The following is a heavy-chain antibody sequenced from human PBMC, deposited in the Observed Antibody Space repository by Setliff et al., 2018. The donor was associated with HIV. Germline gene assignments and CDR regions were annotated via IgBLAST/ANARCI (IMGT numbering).Heavy chain of an antibody. D-gene: IGHD3-3*01. J-gene: IGHJ5*02. CDR3: AREREAWSAYDS. V-gene: IGHV4-59*12. Sequence: NPSETLSLTCTVSGGSISSYYWSWIRQPPGKGLEWIGHIYYSGSTNYNSSLESRVAISLDTSSNQFSLKLSSVTAADTAVYHCAREREAWSAYDSWGQGTLVTVSS. CDR2: IYYSGST. CDR1: GGSISSYY.